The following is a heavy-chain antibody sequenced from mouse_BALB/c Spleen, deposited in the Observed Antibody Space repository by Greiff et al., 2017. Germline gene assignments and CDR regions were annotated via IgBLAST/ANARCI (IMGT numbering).Heavy chain of an antibody. CDR2: I. CDR3: ARDPSYGIFDY. J-gene: IGHJ2*01. V-gene: IGHV5-15*02. Sequence: IYYADTVTGRFTISRENAKNTLYLEMSSLRSEDTAMYYCARDPSYGIFDYWGQGTTLTVSS. D-gene: IGHD2-1*01.